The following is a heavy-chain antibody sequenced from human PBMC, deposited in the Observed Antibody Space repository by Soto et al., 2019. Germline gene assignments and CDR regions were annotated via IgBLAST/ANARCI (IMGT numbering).Heavy chain of an antibody. CDR1: GGSISSADYY. D-gene: IGHD5-12*01. J-gene: IGHJ6*02. V-gene: IGHV4-30-4*01. CDR3: ARAIVVTIGGMDV. Sequence: SETLSLTCTVSGGSISSADYYWSWVRQPPGKGLEWIGYIYYSGSTFFNPSLKSRVTISKVTSRNQFSLRLNSVTAADTAVYYCARAIVVTIGGMDVWGQGTTVTVSS. CDR2: IYYSGST.